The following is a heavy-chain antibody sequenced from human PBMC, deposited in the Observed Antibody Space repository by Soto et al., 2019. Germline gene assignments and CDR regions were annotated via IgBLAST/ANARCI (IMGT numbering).Heavy chain of an antibody. CDR2: IYYSGST. V-gene: IGHV4-59*01. J-gene: IGHJ4*02. CDR1: GGSISSYY. D-gene: IGHD3-3*01. Sequence: SETLSLTCTVPGGSISSYYWSWIRQPPGKGLEWIGYIYYSGSTNYNPSLKSRVTISVDTSKNQFSLKLSSVTAADTAVYYCARTKTDYDFWSGYYKGYYFDYWGQGTLVTVSS. CDR3: ARTKTDYDFWSGYYKGYYFDY.